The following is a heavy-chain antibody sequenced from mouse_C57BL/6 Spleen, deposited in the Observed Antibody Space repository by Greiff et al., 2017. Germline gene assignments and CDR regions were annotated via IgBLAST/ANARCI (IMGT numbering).Heavy chain of an antibody. CDR2: IWGDGST. Sequence: QVQLKESGPGLVAPSQSLSITCTVSGFSLTSYGVSWVRQPPGEGLEWLGVIWGDGSTNYHSALISRLSTSKDNSKSQVFFKLNSLQTDDTATYYCAKGGNDYDEAWLAYWGQGTLVTVSA. V-gene: IGHV2-3*01. D-gene: IGHD2-4*01. J-gene: IGHJ3*01. CDR3: AKGGNDYDEAWLAY. CDR1: GFSLTSYG.